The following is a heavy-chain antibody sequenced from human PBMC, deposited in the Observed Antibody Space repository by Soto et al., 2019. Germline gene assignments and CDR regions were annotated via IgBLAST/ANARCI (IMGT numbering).Heavy chain of an antibody. D-gene: IGHD3-10*01. CDR2: TYYSGST. Sequence: QVQLQDSGPGLVKPSQTLSLTCTVSGVSMSSGGYYWTWIRQHPGKGLEWIGYTYYSGSTYYNPSLKSRLTISVATSKNQFSLRLSSVTAADTAVYYCAREEAGAFDIWGQGTMVTVSS. J-gene: IGHJ3*02. CDR3: AREEAGAFDI. CDR1: GVSMSSGGYY. V-gene: IGHV4-31*03.